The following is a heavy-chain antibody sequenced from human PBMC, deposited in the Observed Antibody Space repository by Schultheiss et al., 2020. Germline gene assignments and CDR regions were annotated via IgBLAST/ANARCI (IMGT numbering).Heavy chain of an antibody. CDR3: ARGYYDFWSGYPRDGMDV. Sequence: SETLSLTCTVSGVSISSDSFYWNWIRQPAGKGLEWIGSIYYSGSTYYNPSLKSRVTISVDTSKNQFSLKLSSVTAADTAVYYCARGYYDFWSGYPRDGMDVWGQGTTVTVSS. V-gene: IGHV4-39*07. CDR2: IYYSGST. J-gene: IGHJ6*02. CDR1: GVSISSDSFY. D-gene: IGHD3-3*01.